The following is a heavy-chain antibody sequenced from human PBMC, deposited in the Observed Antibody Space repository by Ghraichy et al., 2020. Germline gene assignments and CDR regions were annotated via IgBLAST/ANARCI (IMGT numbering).Heavy chain of an antibody. J-gene: IGHJ4*02. Sequence: GGSLRLSCVASGFTFSTYAMTWVRQAPGKGLECVSGISGSGGTTSYADSVKGRFTISRDNSKNAVYLQVTSLREDDTAVYFCAKTGDSGWFYDYWGRGTLVTVSS. V-gene: IGHV3-23*01. D-gene: IGHD6-19*01. CDR3: AKTGDSGWFYDY. CDR2: ISGSGGTT. CDR1: GFTFSTYA.